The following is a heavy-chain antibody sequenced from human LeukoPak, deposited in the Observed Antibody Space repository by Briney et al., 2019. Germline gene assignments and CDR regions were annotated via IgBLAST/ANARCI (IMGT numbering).Heavy chain of an antibody. CDR2: IYSGGST. Sequence: GGSLRLSCAASGFTFSGYGMNWVRQAPGKGLEWVSVIYSGGSTYYADSVKGRLTISRDNSKNTLYLQMNSLRAEDTAVYYCARYSSSWYSTFDYWGQGTLVTVSS. CDR1: GFTFSGYG. V-gene: IGHV3-53*01. CDR3: ARYSSSWYSTFDY. J-gene: IGHJ4*02. D-gene: IGHD6-13*01.